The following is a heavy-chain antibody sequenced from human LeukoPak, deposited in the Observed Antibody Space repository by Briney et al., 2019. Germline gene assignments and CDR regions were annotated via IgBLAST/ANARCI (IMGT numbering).Heavy chain of an antibody. Sequence: ASVTVSCTASGYTFTSYYMHWVRQAPAQGLEWMGIINPSGGSTSYAQKFQGRVTMTRDTSTSTVYMELSSLRSEDTAVYYCARDPYDSSGYYLERYGMDVWGQGTTVTVSS. D-gene: IGHD3-22*01. V-gene: IGHV1-46*01. CDR2: INPSGGST. CDR1: GYTFTSYY. CDR3: ARDPYDSSGYYLERYGMDV. J-gene: IGHJ6*02.